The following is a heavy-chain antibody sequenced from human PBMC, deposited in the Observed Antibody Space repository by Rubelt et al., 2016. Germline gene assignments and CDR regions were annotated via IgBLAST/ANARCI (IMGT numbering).Heavy chain of an antibody. CDR2: INHSGST. Sequence: QVQLQESGPGLVKPSETLSLTCTVSGGSISSYYWSWIRQPPGKGLEWIGEINHSGSTNYNPSLNGLVTISVDTSKNQFSLKLSAGTAADTAVYYCASGERWFGELWGAFDIWGQGTMVTVSS. D-gene: IGHD3-10*01. CDR3: ASGERWFGELWGAFDI. V-gene: IGHV4-59*01. CDR1: GGSISSYY. J-gene: IGHJ3*02.